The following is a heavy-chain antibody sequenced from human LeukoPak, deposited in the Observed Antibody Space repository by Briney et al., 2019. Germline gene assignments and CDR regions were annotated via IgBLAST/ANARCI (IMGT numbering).Heavy chain of an antibody. CDR1: GFTFSSYA. Sequence: GGSLRLSCAASGFTFSSYAMHWVRQAPGKGLEWVAVISYDGSNKYYADSVKGRFTISRDNSKNTLYLQMNSLRAEDTAVYYCARGSRGWLQRGAFDIWGQGTMVTVSS. V-gene: IGHV3-30*04. J-gene: IGHJ3*02. CDR3: ARGSRGWLQRGAFDI. CDR2: ISYDGSNK. D-gene: IGHD5-24*01.